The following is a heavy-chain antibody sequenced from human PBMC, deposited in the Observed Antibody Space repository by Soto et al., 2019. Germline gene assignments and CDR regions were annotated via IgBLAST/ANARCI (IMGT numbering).Heavy chain of an antibody. D-gene: IGHD4-17*01. CDR1: GLTFSSYS. J-gene: IGHJ3*02. CDR3: ARDWGMTTVTHDAFDI. Sequence: GGSLRLSCAASGLTFSSYSMNWVRQAPGKGLEWVSSISSSSSYIYYADSVKGRFTISRDNAKNSLYLQMNSLRAEDTAVYYCARDWGMTTVTHDAFDIWGQGTMVTVSS. V-gene: IGHV3-21*01. CDR2: ISSSSSYI.